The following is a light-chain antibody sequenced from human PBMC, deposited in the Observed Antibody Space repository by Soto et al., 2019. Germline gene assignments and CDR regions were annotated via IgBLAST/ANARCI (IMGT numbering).Light chain of an antibody. V-gene: IGKV3-20*01. CDR3: QQYGSSPYT. Sequence: EIVLTQSPGTLSLSPGERATLSCRASQSVSSNYLAWYQQKPGQAPSLLMYGASRRATGIPERFSGSGSGTDFTLTISRLEPEDFAVYYCQQYGSSPYTFAQGTKVDIK. J-gene: IGKJ2*01. CDR1: QSVSSNY. CDR2: GAS.